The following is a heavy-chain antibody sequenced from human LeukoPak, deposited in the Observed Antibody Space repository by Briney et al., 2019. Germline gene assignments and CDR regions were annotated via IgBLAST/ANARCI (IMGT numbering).Heavy chain of an antibody. Sequence: GASVKVSCKASGYTFTGYYMHWVRQAPGQGLEWTGWINANTGGTNYAQKFQGRVTMTRDTSISTAYMELSRLRADDTAVYYCVTDLLGYCSGTACYPHDSWGQGTLVTVSS. CDR2: INANTGGT. V-gene: IGHV1-2*02. J-gene: IGHJ5*01. CDR1: GYTFTGYY. D-gene: IGHD2-2*01. CDR3: VTDLLGYCSGTACYPHDS.